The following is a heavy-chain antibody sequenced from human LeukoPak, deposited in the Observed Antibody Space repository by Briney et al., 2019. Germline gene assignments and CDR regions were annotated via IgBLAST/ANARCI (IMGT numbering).Heavy chain of an antibody. Sequence: GGSLRLSCAASGFTFNNYALSWVRQTPGKWLEWVSATVGSRPDTYHADSVKGRFTVSRDNSKNTLYLQMNRLRAEDPAVYYCAKDSRTTYDSSWLYYFDAWGQGTLVTVSS. CDR2: TVGSRPDT. J-gene: IGHJ4*02. V-gene: IGHV3-23*01. CDR3: AKDSRTTYDSSWLYYFDA. CDR1: GFTFNNYA. D-gene: IGHD6-13*01.